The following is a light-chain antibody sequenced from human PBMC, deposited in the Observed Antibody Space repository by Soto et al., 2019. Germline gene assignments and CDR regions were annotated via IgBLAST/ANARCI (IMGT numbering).Light chain of an antibody. V-gene: IGKV1-5*03. CDR1: QSIRTW. CDR3: QHYYSAYSPWT. Sequence: DIQMTQSPSTLSASVGDRVTITCRASQSIRTWLAWFQQKPGKAPNVLIYKASNLGSGVPSRFSGSGSGTEFTLTITSLHPDDFATYYCQHYYSAYSPWTFGQGTKVEIK. J-gene: IGKJ1*01. CDR2: KAS.